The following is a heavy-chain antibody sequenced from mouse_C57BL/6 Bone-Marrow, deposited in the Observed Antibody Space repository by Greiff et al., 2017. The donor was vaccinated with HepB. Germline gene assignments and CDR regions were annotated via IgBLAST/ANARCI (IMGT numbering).Heavy chain of an antibody. CDR3: ARGTVVAKGNAMDY. CDR1: GFSLTSYG. CDR2: IWSGGST. Sequence: VQLQESGPGLVQPSQSLSITCTVSGFSLTSYGVHWVRQSPGKGLEWLGVIWSGGSTDYNASFISRLSISKDNSKSQVFFKMNSMQADDTAIYYCARGTVVAKGNAMDYWGQGTSVTVSS. J-gene: IGHJ4*01. V-gene: IGHV2-2*01. D-gene: IGHD1-1*01.